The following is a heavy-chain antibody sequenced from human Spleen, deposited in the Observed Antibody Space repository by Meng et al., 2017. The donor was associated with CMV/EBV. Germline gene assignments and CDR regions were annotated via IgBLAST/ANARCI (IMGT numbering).Heavy chain of an antibody. CDR2: IIPIFGTA. CDR1: GGTFSSYA. V-gene: IGHV1-69*05. J-gene: IGHJ6*02. Sequence: SVKVSCKASGGTFSSYAISWVRQAPGQGLEWMGRIIPIFGTANYAQKFQGRVTITTDESTSTAYMELSSLRSEDTAVYYCAREDRASGSYYNYYYGMDVWGQGTTVTVSS. D-gene: IGHD1-26*01. CDR3: AREDRASGSYYNYYYGMDV.